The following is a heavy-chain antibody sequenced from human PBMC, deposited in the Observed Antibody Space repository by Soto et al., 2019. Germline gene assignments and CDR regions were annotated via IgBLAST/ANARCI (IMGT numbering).Heavy chain of an antibody. CDR2: ISYDGSNK. CDR3: AKGDYGGYPKN. J-gene: IGHJ4*02. Sequence: GGSLRLSCAASGFTFSSYGMHWVRQAPGKGLEWVALISYDGSNKYYADSVKGRFTISRDNSKNTLSLHMNSLRAEDTAVYYCAKGDYGGYPKNWGQGTLVTVSS. V-gene: IGHV3-30*18. CDR1: GFTFSSYG. D-gene: IGHD2-21*01.